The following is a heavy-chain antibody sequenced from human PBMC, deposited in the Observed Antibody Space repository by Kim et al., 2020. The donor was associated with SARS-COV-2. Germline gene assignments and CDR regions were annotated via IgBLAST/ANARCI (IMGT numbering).Heavy chain of an antibody. CDR3: ARLAGTFDY. CDR2: IYSGGSST. D-gene: IGHD6-19*01. CDR1: GFTFSSYA. J-gene: IGHJ4*02. V-gene: IGHV3-23*03. Sequence: GGSLRLSCAASGFTFSSYAMSWVRQAPGKGLEWVSVIYSGGSSTYYADSVKGRFTISRDNSKNTLYLQMNSLRAEDTAVYYCARLAGTFDYWGQGTLVTISS.